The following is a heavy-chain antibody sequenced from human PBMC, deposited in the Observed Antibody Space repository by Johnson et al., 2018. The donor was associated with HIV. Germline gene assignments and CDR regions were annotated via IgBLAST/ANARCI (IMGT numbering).Heavy chain of an antibody. V-gene: IGHV3-9*01. CDR3: AKDIWGWELGRPLLDGFDI. D-gene: IGHD1-26*01. J-gene: IGHJ3*02. Sequence: EVQLVESGGGLVQPGRSLRLSCAASGFTFDDYAMHWVRQAPGKGLEWVSGISWNSGRIGYADSVKGRFTISRDNAKNSLYLQMNSLRAEATALYYCAKDIWGWELGRPLLDGFDIWGQGTMVTVSS. CDR1: GFTFDDYA. CDR2: ISWNSGRI.